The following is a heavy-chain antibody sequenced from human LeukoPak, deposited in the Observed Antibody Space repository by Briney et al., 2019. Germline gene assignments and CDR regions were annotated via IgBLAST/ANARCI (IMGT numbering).Heavy chain of an antibody. V-gene: IGHV3-23*01. CDR2: VNADGGNT. J-gene: IGHJ4*02. Sequence: GGSLRLSCAASGFTFDNYRMSWVRQAPGKGLEWVSTVNADGGNTYYADSVKGRFTISRDNSKNTLYLQMNSLRAEDTAVYYCAREVASSGYPDYWGQGTLVTVSS. CDR1: GFTFDNYR. CDR3: AREVASSGYPDY. D-gene: IGHD3-22*01.